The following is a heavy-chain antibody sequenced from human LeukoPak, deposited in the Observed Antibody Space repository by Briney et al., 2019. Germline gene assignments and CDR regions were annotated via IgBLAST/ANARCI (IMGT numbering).Heavy chain of an antibody. CDR3: AKSTRRYCSSGSCYYFDY. CDR1: GFTFSSYG. Sequence: PGGSLRLSCAASGFTFSSYGMHWVRQAPGKGLEWVAVIRYDGSNKYYADSVRGRFTISRDNSKNTLYLQMNSLRAEDTAVYYCAKSTRRYCSSGSCYYFDYWGQGTLVTVSS. J-gene: IGHJ4*02. D-gene: IGHD2-15*01. CDR2: IRYDGSNK. V-gene: IGHV3-30*02.